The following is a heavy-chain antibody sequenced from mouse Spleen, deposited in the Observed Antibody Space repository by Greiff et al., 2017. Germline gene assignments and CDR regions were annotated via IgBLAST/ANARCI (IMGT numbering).Heavy chain of an antibody. V-gene: IGHV5-17*02. Sequence: DVMLVESGGGLVQPGGSRKLSCVASGFTFSSFGMHWVRQAPEQGLEWVAYISSGSSTIYYADTVKGRFTISRDNPKNTLFLQMTSLRSEDTAMYYCARSSLYYGNHVGAMDYWGQGTSVTVSS. D-gene: IGHD2-1*01. CDR3: ARSSLYYGNHVGAMDY. CDR1: GFTFSSFG. CDR2: ISSGSSTI. J-gene: IGHJ4*01.